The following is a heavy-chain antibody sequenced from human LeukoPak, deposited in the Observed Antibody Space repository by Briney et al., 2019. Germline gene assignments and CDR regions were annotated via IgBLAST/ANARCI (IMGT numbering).Heavy chain of an antibody. V-gene: IGHV1-18*04. CDR2: ISAYNGNT. J-gene: IGHJ4*02. Sequence: ASVKVSCKASGYTFTSYGISWVRQAPGQGLKWMGWISAYNGNTNYAQKLQGRVTMTTDTSTSTAYMELRSLRSDDTAVYYCARVGLGGKGENHVDYWGQGTLVTVSS. D-gene: IGHD3-16*01. CDR1: GYTFTSYG. CDR3: ARVGLGGKGENHVDY.